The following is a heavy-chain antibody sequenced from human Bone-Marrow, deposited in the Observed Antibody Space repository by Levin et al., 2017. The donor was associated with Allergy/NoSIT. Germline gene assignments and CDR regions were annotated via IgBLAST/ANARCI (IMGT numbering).Heavy chain of an antibody. V-gene: IGHV3-23*01. J-gene: IGHJ5*02. CDR3: AKGGTGVNYAPYNYFGR. CDR2: ISGSAAGT. CDR1: GFTFSTYG. D-gene: IGHD3/OR15-3a*01. Sequence: GGSLRLSCAASGFTFSTYGMNWVRQSPGKGLEWVSGISGSAAGTYYADSVKGRFTISRDNSKNTFHLQMNSLRAEDTAAYYCAKGGTGVNYAPYNYFGRWGQGTLVTVSS.